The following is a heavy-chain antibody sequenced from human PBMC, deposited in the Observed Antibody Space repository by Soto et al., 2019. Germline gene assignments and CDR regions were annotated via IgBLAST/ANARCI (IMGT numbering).Heavy chain of an antibody. V-gene: IGHV1-18*01. Sequence: QVQLLQSGAEVKKPGASVKVSCKASGYTFTNYGITWVRQAPGQGLEWMGWISAYNGDTHYTQRLQGRVTMTTDTSTSTAYMELRGLRSDDTAVYYCARVRQLVDCFYYYMDVWGKGTTVTVSS. CDR3: ARVRQLVDCFYYYMDV. CDR2: ISAYNGDT. J-gene: IGHJ6*03. D-gene: IGHD6-6*01. CDR1: GYTFTNYG.